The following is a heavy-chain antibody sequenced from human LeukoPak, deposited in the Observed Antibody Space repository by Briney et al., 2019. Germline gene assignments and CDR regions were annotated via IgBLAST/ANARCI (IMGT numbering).Heavy chain of an antibody. J-gene: IGHJ4*02. CDR3: ATSTGSYFAWFDY. CDR1: AGSINRFY. CDR2: IHHSGST. Sequence: SETLSLTCTVSAGSINRFYWNWIRQSPGKGLEWIGYIHHSGSTKYNPSLQSRVTMSMDTSKNQVSLKLSSVSAADSAVYSCATSTGSYFAWFDYWGQGTLVTVSS. D-gene: IGHD1-26*01. V-gene: IGHV4-59*03.